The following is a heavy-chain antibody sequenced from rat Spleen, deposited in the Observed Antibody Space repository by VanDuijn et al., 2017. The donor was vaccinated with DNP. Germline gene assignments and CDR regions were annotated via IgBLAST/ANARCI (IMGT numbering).Heavy chain of an antibody. J-gene: IGHJ3*01. V-gene: IGHV1-43*01. D-gene: IGHD4-3*01. CDR1: GYTFTTYY. CDR2: MNTGSGGT. Sequence: QIQLQQSGAELAKPGSSVMISCRASGYTFTTYYIGWIKQTTRQGLEYIGYMNTGSGGTNYNERFKGKATLTVDKSSTTAFMQLSSLTPDDSAVYYCARSWVGVRGIWFAFWGQGTLVTVSS. CDR3: ARSWVGVRGIWFAF.